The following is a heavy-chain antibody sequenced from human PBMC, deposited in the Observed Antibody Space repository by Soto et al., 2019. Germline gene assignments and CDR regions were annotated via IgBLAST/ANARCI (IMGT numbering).Heavy chain of an antibody. J-gene: IGHJ3*02. CDR1: GGSISTGDNY. D-gene: IGHD3-10*01. CDR2: IYYSGTT. V-gene: IGHV4-30-4*01. Sequence: LSLTCIVSGGSISTGDNYWSWIRQPPGKGLEWIGYIYYSGTTYYNPSLKSRATISADTSKNQFSLKLSSVTAADTAVYYCARYYGGNSDAFDIWGQGTTVTVSS. CDR3: ARYYGGNSDAFDI.